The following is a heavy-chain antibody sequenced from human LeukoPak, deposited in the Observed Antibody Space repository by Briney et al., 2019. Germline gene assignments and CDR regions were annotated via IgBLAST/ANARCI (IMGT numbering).Heavy chain of an antibody. Sequence: SETLSLTCTVSGGSISSYYWSWIRQPPGKGLEWIGYIYYSGSTNYNPSLKSRVTISVDTSKNQFSLKLSSVTAADTAVYYCARRSLSGWSDPWGQGTLVTVSS. D-gene: IGHD3-16*02. CDR2: IYYSGST. CDR1: GGSISSYY. CDR3: ARRSLSGWSDP. J-gene: IGHJ5*02. V-gene: IGHV4-59*08.